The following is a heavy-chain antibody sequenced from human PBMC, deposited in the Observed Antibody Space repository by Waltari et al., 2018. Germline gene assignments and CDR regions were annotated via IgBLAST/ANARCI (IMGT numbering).Heavy chain of an antibody. V-gene: IGHV4-28*07. CDR3: AKKVDGRNWFDP. CDR1: GFSISSTNW. CDR2: IYYKGNT. D-gene: IGHD1-26*01. Sequence: QAQLQESGPGLVKPSDTLSLTCAVSGFSISSTNWWVWIRQPPGKGLEWIGYIYYKGNTYYNPSLKSRVTMSVDTSKNQFSLKLASVTAVDTAMYYCAKKVDGRNWFDPWGQGTLVIVSS. J-gene: IGHJ5*02.